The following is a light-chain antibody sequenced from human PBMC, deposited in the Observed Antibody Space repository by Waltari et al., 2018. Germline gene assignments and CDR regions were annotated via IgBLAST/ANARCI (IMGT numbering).Light chain of an antibody. V-gene: IGKV1-17*01. J-gene: IGKJ2*01. Sequence: DIQMTQSPSSLSASVGDRVTITCRASQGISKYLNWYQQKAGKTPTRLIYDASTLQSGVPSRFSGSGSGTVFTLTISSLQPEDVGTYYCLHYDSAPYTFGQGTKVEVK. CDR3: LHYDSAPYT. CDR1: QGISKY. CDR2: DAS.